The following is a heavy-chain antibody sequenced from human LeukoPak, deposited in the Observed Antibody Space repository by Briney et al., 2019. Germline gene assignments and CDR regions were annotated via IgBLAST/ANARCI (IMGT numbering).Heavy chain of an antibody. J-gene: IGHJ4*02. Sequence: SETLSLTCTVSGGSISSYYWSWIRQPPRKGLEWIGYIYYSGSTNYNPSLKSRVTISVDTSKNQFSLKLSSVTAADTAVYYCVRANHFDYWGQGTLVTVSS. D-gene: IGHD1-14*01. V-gene: IGHV4-59*01. CDR2: IYYSGST. CDR1: GGSISSYY. CDR3: VRANHFDY.